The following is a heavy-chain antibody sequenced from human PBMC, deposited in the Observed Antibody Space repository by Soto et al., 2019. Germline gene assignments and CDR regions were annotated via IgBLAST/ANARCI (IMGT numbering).Heavy chain of an antibody. J-gene: IGHJ4*02. CDR2: VYYTGST. CDR3: VRWVGHFDF. V-gene: IGHV4-59*03. Sequence: QVQLQESGPGLVKPSETLSLTCTVSGGSISSFHWSWIRQPPGKGLEWIGYVYYTGSTNYNPSFNSRVTISVDTSKNQFSLKLTSVTAADTAVYYCVRWVGHFDFWGQGTLVTVSS. CDR1: GGSISSFH. D-gene: IGHD1-26*01.